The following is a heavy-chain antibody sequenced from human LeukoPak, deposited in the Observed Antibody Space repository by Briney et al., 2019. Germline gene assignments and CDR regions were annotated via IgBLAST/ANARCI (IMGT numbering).Heavy chain of an antibody. V-gene: IGHV3-74*01. D-gene: IGHD6-6*01. CDR2: INIDERIT. J-gene: IGHJ4*02. CDR1: GFSFSTQR. Sequence: GGSLRLSCAASGFSFSTQRMHWVRQAPGKGLVWVSYINIDERITGYADSVKGRFTISRDNSKNTLYLQMNSLRADDTAVYYCAKAKYSSSSDLLDYWGQGTLVTVSS. CDR3: AKAKYSSSSDLLDY.